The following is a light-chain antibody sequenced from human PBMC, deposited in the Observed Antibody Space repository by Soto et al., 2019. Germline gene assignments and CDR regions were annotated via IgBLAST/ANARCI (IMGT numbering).Light chain of an antibody. CDR1: NIGSKS. Sequence: SYELTQPPSVSVAPGQTATITCGGSNIGSKSVHWYQQRPGQAPVLVVXDDRDRPSGIPDRFSGSNSGNTATLTISRVEVGDEADYHCQEWDSTLDQWIFGGGTKLTVL. V-gene: IGLV3-21*02. J-gene: IGLJ2*01. CDR3: QEWDSTLDQWI. CDR2: DDR.